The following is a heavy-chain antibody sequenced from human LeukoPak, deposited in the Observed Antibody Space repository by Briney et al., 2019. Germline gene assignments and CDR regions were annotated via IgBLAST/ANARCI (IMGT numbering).Heavy chain of an antibody. J-gene: IGHJ6*03. CDR1: GFTFSSYS. V-gene: IGHV3-21*01. CDR3: ARAYYDILTGYYYYYYMDV. D-gene: IGHD3-9*01. CDR2: ISSSSGYI. Sequence: GGSLRLSCAASGFTFSSYSMNWVRQAPGKGLEWVSSISSSSGYIYYADSVKGRFTISRDNAKNSLYLQMNSLRAEDTAVYYCARAYYDILTGYYYYYYMDVWGKGTTVTISS.